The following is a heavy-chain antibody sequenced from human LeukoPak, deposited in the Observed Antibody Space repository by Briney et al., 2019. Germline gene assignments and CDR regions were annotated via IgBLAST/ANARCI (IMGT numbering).Heavy chain of an antibody. J-gene: IGHJ3*02. CDR3: ARIRDGYNDAYDI. CDR2: ISTYNGNT. V-gene: IGHV1-18*01. Sequence: ASVKVSCKASGYTFTSYGISWVRQAPGQGLEWLGWISTYNGNTHYAQKLQGRVTMTTDTSTTTAYMELRSLRSDDTAIYYCARIRDGYNDAYDIWGQGTVVTVPS. CDR1: GYTFTSYG. D-gene: IGHD5-24*01.